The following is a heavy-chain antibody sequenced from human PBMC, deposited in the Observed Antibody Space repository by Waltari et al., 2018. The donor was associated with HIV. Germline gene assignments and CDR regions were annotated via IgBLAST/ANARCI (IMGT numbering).Heavy chain of an antibody. V-gene: IGHV3-7*01. D-gene: IGHD4-17*01. CDR2: INRPSSVK. CDR1: GFAFNNYW. Sequence: EVQLVESGGGLVQPGGSLRLSCAASGFAFNNYWMSWVRQAPGKGVEGVAKINRPSSVKYSVDSVKGPFTISRDNAKNSLFLQMTSLRAEDTAVYYCARDGYSDWDVDYWGQGTLVTVSS. CDR3: ARDGYSDWDVDY. J-gene: IGHJ4*02.